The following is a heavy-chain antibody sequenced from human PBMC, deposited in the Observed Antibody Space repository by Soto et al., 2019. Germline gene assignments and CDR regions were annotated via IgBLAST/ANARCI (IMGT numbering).Heavy chain of an antibody. D-gene: IGHD3-10*01. CDR2: FDPEDGET. Sequence: ASVKVSCKVSGYTLTELSMHWVRQAPGKGLEWMGGFDPEDGETIYAQKFQGRVTMTEDTSTDTAYMDLSSLRSEDTAVYYCATAPAAWRGSGSDNFDYWGQGTLVTVSS. CDR3: ATAPAAWRGSGSDNFDY. J-gene: IGHJ4*02. V-gene: IGHV1-24*01. CDR1: GYTLTELS.